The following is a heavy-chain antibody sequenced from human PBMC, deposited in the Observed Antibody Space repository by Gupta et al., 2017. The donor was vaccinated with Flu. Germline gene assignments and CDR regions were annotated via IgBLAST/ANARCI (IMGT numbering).Heavy chain of an antibody. CDR2: ISWNSGSI. V-gene: IGHV3-9*01. D-gene: IGHD2-15*01. J-gene: IGHJ4*02. Sequence: EVQLVESGGGLVQPGRSLRLSCAASGFTFDDYAMHWVRQAPGKGLEWVSGISWNSGSIGYADSVKGRFTISRDNAKNSLYLQMNSLRAEDTALYYCAKVSCSGCRYYFDYWGQGTLVTVSS. CDR3: AKVSCSGCRYYFDY. CDR1: GFTFDDYA.